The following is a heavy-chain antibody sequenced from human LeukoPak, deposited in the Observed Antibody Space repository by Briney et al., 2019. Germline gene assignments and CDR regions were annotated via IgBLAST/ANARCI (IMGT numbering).Heavy chain of an antibody. Sequence: SETLSLTCTVPGGSISSSSYYWGWIRQPPGKGLEWIGSIYYSGSTYYNPSLKSRVTISVDTSKNQFSLKLSSVTAADTAVYYCARRRVKYGGNPHDAFDIWGQGTMVTVSS. CDR3: ARRRVKYGGNPHDAFDI. J-gene: IGHJ3*02. V-gene: IGHV4-39*01. CDR2: IYYSGST. CDR1: GGSISSSSYY. D-gene: IGHD4-23*01.